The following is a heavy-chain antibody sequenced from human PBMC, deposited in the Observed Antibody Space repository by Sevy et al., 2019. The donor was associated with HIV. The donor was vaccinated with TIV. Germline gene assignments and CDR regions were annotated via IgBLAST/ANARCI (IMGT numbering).Heavy chain of an antibody. CDR3: AKGSIGGRYEEVHD. D-gene: IGHD1-26*01. Sequence: GGSLRLSCAASGFTLTSYVMSWVRQAPGKGLEWVSGINNSGGKTYYADSVKGRFTISRDNFENTLSLQMNSLRAEDTAAYYCAKGSIGGRYEEVHDWGQGTMVTVSS. V-gene: IGHV3-23*01. CDR1: GFTLTSYV. CDR2: INNSGGKT. J-gene: IGHJ3*01.